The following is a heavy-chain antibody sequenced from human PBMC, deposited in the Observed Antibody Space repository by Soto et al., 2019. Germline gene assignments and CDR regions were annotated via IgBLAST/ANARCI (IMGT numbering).Heavy chain of an antibody. CDR3: TRWNGYGDL. D-gene: IGHD1-1*01. Sequence: ASVKVSCKASAYTFAGYYIDCVRQAPGQGLEWMALIKPNRGDTNYAQKFQGRVTLTRDTSINRVYMEVTSLRFDDTDVYYCTRWNGYGDLWGQGTLVTVYS. CDR2: IKPNRGDT. CDR1: AYTFAGYY. V-gene: IGHV1-2*02. J-gene: IGHJ5*02.